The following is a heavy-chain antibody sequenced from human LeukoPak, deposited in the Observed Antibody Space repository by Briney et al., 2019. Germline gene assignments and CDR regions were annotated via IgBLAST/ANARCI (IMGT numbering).Heavy chain of an antibody. CDR3: AKDMSIVVVPAALPYYFDY. V-gene: IGHV3-7*03. D-gene: IGHD2-2*02. Sequence: GGSLRLSCAASGFTFSNYWMSWVRQAPGKGLEWLANINQDGSEMYYADSVKGRFTISRDNSKNTLYLQMNSLRAEDTAVYYCAKDMSIVVVPAALPYYFDYWGQGTLVTVSS. CDR2: INQDGSEM. J-gene: IGHJ4*02. CDR1: GFTFSNYW.